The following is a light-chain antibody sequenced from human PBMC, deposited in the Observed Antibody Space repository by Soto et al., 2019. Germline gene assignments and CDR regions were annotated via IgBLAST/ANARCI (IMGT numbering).Light chain of an antibody. CDR2: LGS. J-gene: IGKJ1*01. CDR1: QSLLHSNGYNY. V-gene: IGKV2-28*01. CDR3: MQTLQTPRT. Sequence: DIVMTQSPLSLPVTPGEPASISCRSSQSLLHSNGYNYLDWYLQKPGQSPQLLIYLGSNRASGVPDRFSGSGPGTDFTLKISRVEAADVGVYYCMQTLQTPRTFGQGTKVEIK.